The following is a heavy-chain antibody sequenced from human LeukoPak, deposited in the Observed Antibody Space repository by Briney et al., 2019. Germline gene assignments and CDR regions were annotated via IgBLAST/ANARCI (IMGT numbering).Heavy chain of an antibody. Sequence: GGSLRLSCAASGFTFSSYAMSWVRQAPGKGLEWVSSISSSSTYIYYADSVRGRFTISRDNAKKSLYLQMDSLRAEDTAVYFCARDRGYGYYYFDYWGQGTLVTVSS. CDR1: GFTFSSYA. CDR2: ISSSSTYI. CDR3: ARDRGYGYYYFDY. J-gene: IGHJ4*02. V-gene: IGHV3-21*01. D-gene: IGHD5-12*01.